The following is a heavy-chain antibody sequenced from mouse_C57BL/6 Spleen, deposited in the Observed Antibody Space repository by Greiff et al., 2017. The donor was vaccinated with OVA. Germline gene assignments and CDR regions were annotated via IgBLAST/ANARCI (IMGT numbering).Heavy chain of an antibody. D-gene: IGHD1-1*01. CDR2: ISSGSSTI. CDR1: GFTFSDYG. CDR3: ARSYYYGSPYYFDC. J-gene: IGHJ2*01. Sequence: EVQRVESGGGLVKPGGSLKLSCAASGFTFSDYGMHWVRQAPEKGLEWVAYISSGSSTIYYADTVKGRFTISRDNAKNTLFLQMTSLRSEDTAMYYCARSYYYGSPYYFDCWGQGTTLTVSS. V-gene: IGHV5-17*01.